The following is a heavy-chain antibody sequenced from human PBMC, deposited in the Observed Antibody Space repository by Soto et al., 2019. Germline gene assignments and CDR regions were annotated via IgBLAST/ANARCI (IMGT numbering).Heavy chain of an antibody. J-gene: IGHJ4*02. V-gene: IGHV1-69*12. CDR1: GGTFSSYA. Sequence: QVQLVQSGAEVKKPGSSVKVSCKASGGTFSSYAISWVRQAPRQGLEWVGGIIPIFGTANYAQKFQGRVTITADESTSTAYMELSSLSSEDTAVYYCASPSGSYYDFDYWGQGTLVTVSS. D-gene: IGHD1-26*01. CDR2: IIPIFGTA. CDR3: ASPSGSYYDFDY.